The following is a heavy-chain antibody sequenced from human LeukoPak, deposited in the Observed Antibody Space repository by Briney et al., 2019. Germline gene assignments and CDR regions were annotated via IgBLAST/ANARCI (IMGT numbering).Heavy chain of an antibody. D-gene: IGHD3-22*01. CDR2: IIPIFGTA. V-gene: IGHV1-69*01. CDR3: ARGPTRDYYDSSGPFDY. J-gene: IGHJ4*02. CDR1: GGTFSSYA. Sequence: SVKVSCKASGGTFSSYAISWVRQAPGQGLEWMGGIIPIFGTANYAQKFQGRVTITADEFTSTAYMELSSLRSEDTAVYYCARGPTRDYYDSSGPFDYWGQGTLVTVSS.